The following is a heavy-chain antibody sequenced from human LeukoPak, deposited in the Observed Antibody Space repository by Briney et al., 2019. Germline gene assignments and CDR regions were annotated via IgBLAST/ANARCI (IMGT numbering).Heavy chain of an antibody. CDR3: AKDLTVMVRGVIPSLDY. J-gene: IGHJ4*02. V-gene: IGHV3-23*01. CDR1: GFTFSTYA. CDR2: ISGSGGST. Sequence: GGSPRLSCAASGFTFSTYAMSWVRQAPGKGLEWVSAISGSGGSTYYADSVKGRFTISRDNSKNTLYLQMNSLRAEDTAVYYCAKDLTVMVRGVIPSLDYWGQGTLVTVSS. D-gene: IGHD3-10*01.